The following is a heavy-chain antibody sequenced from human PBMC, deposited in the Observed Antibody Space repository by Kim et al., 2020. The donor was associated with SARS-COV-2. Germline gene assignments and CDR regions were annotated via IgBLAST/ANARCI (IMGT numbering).Heavy chain of an antibody. Sequence: GGSLRLSCAASGFTFSSYAMSWVRQAPGKGLEWVSAISGSGGSTYYADSVKGRFTISRDNSKNTLYLQMNSLRAEDTAVYYCAKGHYGSGSYYTQGFFDYWGQGTLVTVSS. CDR2: ISGSGGST. J-gene: IGHJ4*02. CDR1: GFTFSSYA. D-gene: IGHD3-10*01. CDR3: AKGHYGSGSYYTQGFFDY. V-gene: IGHV3-23*01.